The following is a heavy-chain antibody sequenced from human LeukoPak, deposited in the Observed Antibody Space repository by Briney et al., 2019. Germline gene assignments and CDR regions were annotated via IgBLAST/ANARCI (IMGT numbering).Heavy chain of an antibody. V-gene: IGHV4-61*08. Sequence: SETLSLTCTVSGGSISSGGYYWSWIRQPPGKGLEWIGYIYYSGSTNYNPSLKSRVTISVDTSKNQFSLKLSSVTAADTAVYYCARERYCSGGSCPRRAFDIWGQGTMVTVSS. CDR1: GGSISSGGYY. CDR2: IYYSGST. J-gene: IGHJ3*02. D-gene: IGHD2-15*01. CDR3: ARERYCSGGSCPRRAFDI.